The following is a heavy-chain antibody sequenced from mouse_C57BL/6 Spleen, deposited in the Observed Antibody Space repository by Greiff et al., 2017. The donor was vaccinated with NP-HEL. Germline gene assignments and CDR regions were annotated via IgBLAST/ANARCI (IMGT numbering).Heavy chain of an antibody. V-gene: IGHV1-64*01. D-gene: IGHD1-1*01. CDR2: IHPNSGST. J-gene: IGHJ1*03. CDR3: ARGTTVAPWYFDV. Sequence: QVQLQQSGAELVKPGASVKLSCKASGYTFTSYWMHWVKQRPGQGLEWIGMIHPNSGSTNYNEKFKSKATLTVDKSSSTAYMQLSSLTSEDSAVYYCARGTTVAPWYFDVWGTGTTVTVSS. CDR1: GYTFTSYW.